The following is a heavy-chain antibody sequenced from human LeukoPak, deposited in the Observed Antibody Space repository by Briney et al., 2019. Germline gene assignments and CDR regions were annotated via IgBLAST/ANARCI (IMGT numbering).Heavy chain of an antibody. CDR2: IYTSGST. D-gene: IGHD6-6*01. J-gene: IGHJ5*02. CDR3: ARRVIAAPTGDWFDP. V-gene: IGHV4-61*02. Sequence: KPSETLSLTCTVSGGSISSGSYYWSWIRQPAGKGLEWIGRIYTSGSTNYNPSLKSRVTISVDTSKNQFSLKLSSVTAADTAVYYCARRVIAAPTGDWFDPWGQGTLVTVSS. CDR1: GGSISSGSYY.